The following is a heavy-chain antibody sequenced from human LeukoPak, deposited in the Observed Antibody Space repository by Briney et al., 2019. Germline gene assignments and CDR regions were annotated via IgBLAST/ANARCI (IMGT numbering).Heavy chain of an antibody. D-gene: IGHD6-13*01. V-gene: IGHV3-53*01. Sequence: GGSPRLSRAASGFPLCSNYMSWVRQAPGKGLEWVAVIYSGGSTYYADSVKGRFTISRDNSKNTLYLQMNSLRAEDTAVYYCARDLYSSSWYYYYGMDVWGQGTTVTVSS. CDR3: ARDLYSSSWYYYYGMDV. CDR2: IYSGGST. CDR1: GFPLCSNY. J-gene: IGHJ6*02.